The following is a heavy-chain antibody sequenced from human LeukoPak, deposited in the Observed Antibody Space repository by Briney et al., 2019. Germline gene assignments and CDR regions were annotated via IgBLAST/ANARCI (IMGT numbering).Heavy chain of an antibody. CDR1: GYTFTGFH. D-gene: IGHD2-2*01. Sequence: ASVKVSCKASGYTFTGFHMHWVRQAPGQGLEWMGWINPNSGGTKYAQQFQGRVTMTRDTSISTAYMELSRLRSDDTAVYYCAREDIGVPAAYARYDYWGQGTLVTVSS. J-gene: IGHJ4*02. CDR2: INPNSGGT. CDR3: AREDIGVPAAYARYDY. V-gene: IGHV1-2*02.